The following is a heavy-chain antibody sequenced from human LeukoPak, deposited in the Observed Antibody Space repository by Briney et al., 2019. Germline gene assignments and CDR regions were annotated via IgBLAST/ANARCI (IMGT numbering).Heavy chain of an antibody. V-gene: IGHV1-46*01. Sequence: GASVKVSCKASGYTFTAYYIHWVRQAPGQGLECMGIINPSGGSTNYAQMFQGRLTVTRDTSTSTVYIELSSLRSEDTAVYYCARERSPYSGYDSLDYWGQGTLVTVSS. CDR1: GYTFTAYY. J-gene: IGHJ4*02. D-gene: IGHD5-12*01. CDR3: ARERSPYSGYDSLDY. CDR2: INPSGGST.